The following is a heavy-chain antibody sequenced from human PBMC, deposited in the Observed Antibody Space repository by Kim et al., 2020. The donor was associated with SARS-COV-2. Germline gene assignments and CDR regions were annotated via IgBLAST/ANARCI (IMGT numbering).Heavy chain of an antibody. CDR3: ARENLNYYYDSSGLSP. J-gene: IGHJ5*02. D-gene: IGHD3-22*01. CDR2: INPNSGGT. V-gene: IGHV1-2*02. Sequence: ASVKVSCKASGYTFTGYYMHWVRQAPGQGLEWMGWINPNSGGTNYAQKFQGRVTMTRDTSISTAYMELSRLRSDDTAVYYCARENLNYYYDSSGLSPWGQGTLVTVSS. CDR1: GYTFTGYY.